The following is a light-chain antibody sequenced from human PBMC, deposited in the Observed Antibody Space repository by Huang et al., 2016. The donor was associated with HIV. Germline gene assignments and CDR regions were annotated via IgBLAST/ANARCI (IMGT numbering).Light chain of an antibody. CDR3: QQYNDWPPIT. V-gene: IGKV3-15*01. CDR1: ESVSNS. CDR2: DAS. Sequence: EIVMTQSPDTLSVFPGERVTLSCRASESVSNSLAWYQQKSGQAPRLLIYDASTRATGIPARFSGSGSGTEFTLTINSLLSEDFAVYYCQQYNDWPPITFGQGTRLDMK. J-gene: IGKJ5*01.